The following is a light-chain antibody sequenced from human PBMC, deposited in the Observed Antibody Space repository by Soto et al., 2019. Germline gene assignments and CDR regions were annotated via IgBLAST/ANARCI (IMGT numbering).Light chain of an antibody. CDR1: QSVSSNN. CDR2: GAS. J-gene: IGKJ1*01. Sequence: EIVLTQSPGTLSLSPGERATLSCRASQSVSSNNLVWYQQKPGQAPRLLIYGASYRAAGIPDRFSGSGSGTDFPLTISRLEPEDFALYYCQQYGSSPWTFGQGTKVEIK. V-gene: IGKV3-20*01. CDR3: QQYGSSPWT.